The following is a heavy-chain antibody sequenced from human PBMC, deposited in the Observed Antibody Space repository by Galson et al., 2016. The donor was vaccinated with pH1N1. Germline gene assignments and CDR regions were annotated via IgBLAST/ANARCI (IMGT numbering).Heavy chain of an antibody. D-gene: IGHD6-19*01. CDR1: GFTFRSYA. Sequence: LRLSCAVSGFTFRSYAMNWVRQAPGKGPEWVSVISGGGTIHYADSVRGRFTISRDNSNNTVYLQMNSLRAEDTGVYYCAKDERSGWSVVGGFMDHWGQGTLVTVSS. J-gene: IGHJ4*02. CDR3: AKDERSGWSVVGGFMDH. V-gene: IGHV3-23*01. CDR2: ISGGGTI.